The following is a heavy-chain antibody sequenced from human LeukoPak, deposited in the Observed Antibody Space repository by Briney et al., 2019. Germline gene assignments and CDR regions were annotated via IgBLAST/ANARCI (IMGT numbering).Heavy chain of an antibody. CDR3: ARDPALNTCDRTSWYINYYGIDD. Sequence: AGGSLTHSYPPSGFTLSSYGMHWVRQAPGKGLEWVTVIWYDGSNKYYADSVNGRFTISRDNSKNTLYLQMNSLRAKDTSVYYCARDPALNTCDRTSWYINYYGIDDWGQGTTVTVSS. J-gene: IGHJ6*02. CDR1: GFTLSSYG. CDR2: IWYDGSNK. D-gene: IGHD2-2*02. V-gene: IGHV3-33*01.